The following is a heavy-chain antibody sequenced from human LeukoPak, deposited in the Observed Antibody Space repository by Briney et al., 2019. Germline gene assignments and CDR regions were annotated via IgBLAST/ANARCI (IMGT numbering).Heavy chain of an antibody. V-gene: IGHV3-30*19. CDR3: ARGGYSYGLPEDHWYFDL. D-gene: IGHD5-18*01. CDR1: GFTFSSYG. CDR2: ISYDGSNK. J-gene: IGHJ2*01. Sequence: PGGSLRLSCAASGFTFSSYGMHWVRQAPGKGLEWVAVISYDGSNKYYADSVKGGFTISRDNSKNTLYLQMNSLRAEDTAVYYCARGGYSYGLPEDHWYFDLWGRGTLVTVSS.